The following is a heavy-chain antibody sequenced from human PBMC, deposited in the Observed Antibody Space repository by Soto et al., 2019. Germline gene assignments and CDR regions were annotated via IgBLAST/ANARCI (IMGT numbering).Heavy chain of an antibody. CDR1: GDSISSYS. J-gene: IGHJ3*02. CDR3: ARGVVVAGLSDAFDI. V-gene: IGHV4-59*01. D-gene: IGHD2-15*01. Sequence: PSETLSLTCTVSGDSISSYSWSWIRQPPGKGLEWIGNIHYNGNTKYSPSLKSRVTMSVDTSKNHFSLKLISVTTADTAVYFCARGVVVAGLSDAFDIWGQGTMVTVSS. CDR2: IHYNGNT.